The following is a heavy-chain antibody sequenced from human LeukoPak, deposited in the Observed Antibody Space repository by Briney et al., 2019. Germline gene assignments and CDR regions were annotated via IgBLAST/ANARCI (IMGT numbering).Heavy chain of an antibody. CDR2: ISAYNGNT. D-gene: IGHD3-10*01. CDR3: ARDPFTMVRGVISDDDY. Sequence: ASVKVSCKASGYTFTSYGISWVRQAPGQGLEWMGWISAYNGNTNYAQKLQGRVTMTRDTSISTAYMELSRLRSDDTAVYYCARDPFTMVRGVISDDDYWGQGTLVTVSS. V-gene: IGHV1-18*04. J-gene: IGHJ4*02. CDR1: GYTFTSYG.